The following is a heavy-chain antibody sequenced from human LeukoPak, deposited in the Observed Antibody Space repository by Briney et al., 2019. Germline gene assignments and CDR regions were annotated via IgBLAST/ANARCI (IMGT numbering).Heavy chain of an antibody. J-gene: IGHJ4*02. Sequence: GGSLRLSCAASGFTFSSYEMNWVRQAPGKGLEWVSYISRSGSTIYYADSVKGRFTISRDNAKNSLYLQMNSLRAEDTAVYYCARAWGSQSKTIDYWGQGTLVTVSS. CDR1: GFTFSSYE. CDR3: ARAWGSQSKTIDY. D-gene: IGHD1-26*01. V-gene: IGHV3-48*03. CDR2: ISRSGSTI.